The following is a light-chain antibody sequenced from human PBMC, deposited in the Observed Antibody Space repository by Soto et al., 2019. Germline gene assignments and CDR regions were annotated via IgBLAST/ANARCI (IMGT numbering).Light chain of an antibody. CDR2: EDN. CDR3: PFYCASHQV. Sequence: NFMLTQPHSVSESPGKTVTISCTRSSGNIASNYVQWYQQRPGSAPTTVIYEDNQRPSGVPDRFSGSIDSSSNSAALPISGLRTEDGAEYYCPFYCASHQVFGGGTKLTVL. CDR1: SGNIASNY. V-gene: IGLV6-57*03. J-gene: IGLJ2*01.